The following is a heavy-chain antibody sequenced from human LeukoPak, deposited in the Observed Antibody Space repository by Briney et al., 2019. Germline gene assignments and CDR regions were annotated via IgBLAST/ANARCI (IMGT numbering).Heavy chain of an antibody. V-gene: IGHV3-9*01. CDR1: GFTFDDYA. CDR2: ICWNSGSI. D-gene: IGHD6-19*01. J-gene: IGHJ4*02. Sequence: GRSLRLSCAASGFTFDDYAMHWVRQAPGKGLEWVSGICWNSGSIRYADSVKGRFTISRDNAKNSLYLQMNSLRAEDTALYYCAKDLSGIAVAGPFDYWGQGTLVTVS. CDR3: AKDLSGIAVAGPFDY.